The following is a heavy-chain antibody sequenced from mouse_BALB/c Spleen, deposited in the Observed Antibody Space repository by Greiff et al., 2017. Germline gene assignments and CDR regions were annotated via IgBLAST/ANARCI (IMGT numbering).Heavy chain of an antibody. CDR3: ARKGLAY. CDR2: IYPGNGDT. Sequence: LQQPGAELVKPGASVKMSCKASGYTFTSYNMHWVKQTPGQGLEWIGAIYPGNGDTSYNQKFKGKATLTADKSSSTAYMQLSSLTSEDSAVYYCARKGLAYWGQGTLVTVSA. J-gene: IGHJ3*01. V-gene: IGHV1-12*01. CDR1: GYTFTSYN.